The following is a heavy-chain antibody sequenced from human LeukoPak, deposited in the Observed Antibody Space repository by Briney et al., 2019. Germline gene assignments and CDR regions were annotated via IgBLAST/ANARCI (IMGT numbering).Heavy chain of an antibody. CDR3: ARTVGARTYYLDY. V-gene: IGHV4-61*02. D-gene: IGHD1-26*01. CDR2: IYTSGST. J-gene: IGHJ4*02. CDR1: GGSISSGSYY. Sequence: SETLSLTCTVSGGSISSGSYYWSWIRQPAGKGLEWIGRIYTSGSTNYNPSLKSRVTISVVTSKNQFSLKLASVTAADTAVYYCARTVGARTYYLDYWGQGTPVIVSS.